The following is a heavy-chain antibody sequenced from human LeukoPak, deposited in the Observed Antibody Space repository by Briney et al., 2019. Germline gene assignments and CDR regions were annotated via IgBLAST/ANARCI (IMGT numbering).Heavy chain of an antibody. CDR1: GGSISSRNNY. V-gene: IGHV4-39*07. J-gene: IGHJ3*02. CDR2: IYYSGST. Sequence: SETLSLSCTVSGGSISSRNNYWGWIRQPPGKGLEWIGYIYYSGSTYYNPSLKSRVTMSVDTSKNQFSLKLSSVTAADTAVYYCATYSTGFDIWGQGTVVTVSS. D-gene: IGHD6-19*01. CDR3: ATYSTGFDI.